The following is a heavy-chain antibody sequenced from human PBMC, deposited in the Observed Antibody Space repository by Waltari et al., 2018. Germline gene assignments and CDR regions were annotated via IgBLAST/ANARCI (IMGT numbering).Heavy chain of an antibody. Sequence: EVQLVESGGGLVQPGGSLRLSCAASGFTFSSYDMHWVRPATGKGLEWVSAIGTAGDTYYPGSVKGRFTISRENAKNSLYLQMNSLRAGDTAVYYCARAGQNDYGDYGWFDPWGQGTLVTVSS. D-gene: IGHD4-17*01. V-gene: IGHV3-13*01. J-gene: IGHJ5*02. CDR2: IGTAGDT. CDR1: GFTFSSYD. CDR3: ARAGQNDYGDYGWFDP.